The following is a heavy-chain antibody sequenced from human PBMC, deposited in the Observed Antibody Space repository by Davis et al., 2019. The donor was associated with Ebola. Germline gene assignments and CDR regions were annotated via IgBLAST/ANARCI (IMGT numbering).Heavy chain of an antibody. V-gene: IGHV3-23*01. CDR3: AKAPVRFLEWFTTDY. J-gene: IGHJ4*02. CDR1: EFTFSGYA. CDR2: ISGSGSST. Sequence: GESLKISCAASEFTFSGYAMSWVRQAPGKGLEWVAAISGSGSSTYYAGSVKGRFTISRDNSRNTLYLQMNSLRAEDTAVYYCAKAPVRFLEWFTTDYWGKGTLVTVSS. D-gene: IGHD3-3*01.